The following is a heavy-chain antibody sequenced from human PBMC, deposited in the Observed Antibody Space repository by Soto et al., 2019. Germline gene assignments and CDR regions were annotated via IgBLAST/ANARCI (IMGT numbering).Heavy chain of an antibody. CDR2: ISYDGSNK. CDR3: ARSTNWGHYFDY. Sequence: GGSLRLSCAASGFTFSSYAMHWVRQAPSKGLEWVAVISYDGSNKYYADSVKGRFTISRDNSKNTLYLQMNSLRAEDTAVYYCARSTNWGHYFDYWGQGTLVTVSS. J-gene: IGHJ4*02. D-gene: IGHD7-27*01. CDR1: GFTFSSYA. V-gene: IGHV3-30*04.